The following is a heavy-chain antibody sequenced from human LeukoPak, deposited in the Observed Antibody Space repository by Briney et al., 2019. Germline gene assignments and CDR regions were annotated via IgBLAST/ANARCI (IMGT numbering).Heavy chain of an antibody. Sequence: GGSLRLSCAASGFTFSSSAMSWVRQAPGKGLELVSYIRSGGGLVYDADSAKGRFTISRDNAKNSLYLQVNSLRAEDTAVYYCARLGSGSYYYYYMDVWGKGTTVTVSS. V-gene: IGHV3-48*01. CDR1: GFTFSSSA. CDR2: IRSGGGLV. D-gene: IGHD3-10*01. CDR3: ARLGSGSYYYYYMDV. J-gene: IGHJ6*03.